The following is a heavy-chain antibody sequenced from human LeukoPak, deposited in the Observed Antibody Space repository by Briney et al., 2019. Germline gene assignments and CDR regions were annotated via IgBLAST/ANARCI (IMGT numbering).Heavy chain of an antibody. Sequence: GGSLRLSCAASGFTVSSNYMSWVRQAPGKGLEWVSVIYSGGSTYYADSVKGRFTISRDNSKSTLYLQMNTLRADDTAVYYCARDGYSSSSNWFDPWGQGTLVTVSS. CDR1: GFTVSSNY. V-gene: IGHV3-66*01. CDR2: IYSGGST. D-gene: IGHD6-13*01. CDR3: ARDGYSSSSNWFDP. J-gene: IGHJ5*02.